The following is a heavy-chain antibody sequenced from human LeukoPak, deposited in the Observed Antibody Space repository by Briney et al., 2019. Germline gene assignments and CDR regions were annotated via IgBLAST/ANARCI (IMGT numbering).Heavy chain of an antibody. Sequence: GGSLRLSCAASGFTFSSYAMNWVRQAPGKGLEWVSVISGSDGRTYYADSVKGRFTISRDNAKDTLYLQLHSLRADDTAVYYCAGHHQAYSRTYWGQGTLVTVSS. V-gene: IGHV3-23*01. CDR3: AGHHQAYSRTY. J-gene: IGHJ4*02. D-gene: IGHD1-26*01. CDR2: ISGSDGRT. CDR1: GFTFSSYA.